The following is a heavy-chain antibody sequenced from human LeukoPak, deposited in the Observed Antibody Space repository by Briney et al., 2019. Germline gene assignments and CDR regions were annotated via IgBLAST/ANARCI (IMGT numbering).Heavy chain of an antibody. CDR2: IKQDGSEK. D-gene: IGHD3-10*01. J-gene: IGHJ4*02. V-gene: IGHV3-7*01. CDR1: GFTFSSYW. CDR3: WGFEELLQIDY. Sequence: PGGSLRLSCAASGFTFSSYWMSWVRQAPGKGLEGVANIKQDGSEKYYVDSVKGRFTISRDNAKNSLYLQMNSLRAEDTAVYYCWGFEELLQIDYWGQGTLVTVSS.